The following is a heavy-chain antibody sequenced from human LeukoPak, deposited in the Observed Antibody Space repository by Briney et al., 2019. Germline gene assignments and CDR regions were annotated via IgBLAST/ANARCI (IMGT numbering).Heavy chain of an antibody. D-gene: IGHD3-22*01. Sequence: ETLSLTCTVSGGSISSYYWSWIRQPPGKGLEWVGYIYYSGSTNYNPSLKSRVTISVDTSKNQFSLKLSSVTAADTAVYYCARAGDTMIEAFDYWGQGTLVTVSS. CDR2: IYYSGST. V-gene: IGHV4-59*01. CDR3: ARAGDTMIEAFDY. J-gene: IGHJ4*02. CDR1: GGSISSYY.